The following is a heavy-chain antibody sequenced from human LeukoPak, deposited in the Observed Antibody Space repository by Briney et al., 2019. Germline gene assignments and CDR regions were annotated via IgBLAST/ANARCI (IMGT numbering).Heavy chain of an antibody. Sequence: SETLSLTCTVSGGSISSSSYYWGWIRQPPGKGLEWIGYIYNSGSTNYNPSLKSRVTISLDTSKNQFSLKLSSVTAADTAVYYCARGVVAAAGRTFDFWGQGTLVTVSS. CDR3: ARGVVAAAGRTFDF. J-gene: IGHJ4*02. D-gene: IGHD6-13*01. CDR2: IYNSGST. CDR1: GGSISSSSYY. V-gene: IGHV4-61*05.